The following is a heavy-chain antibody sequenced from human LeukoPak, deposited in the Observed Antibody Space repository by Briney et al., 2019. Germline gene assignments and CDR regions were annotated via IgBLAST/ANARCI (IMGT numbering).Heavy chain of an antibody. J-gene: IGHJ6*02. CDR3: ARGGVQYLGTGNGMDV. D-gene: IGHD1-14*01. CDR1: GFTFSSYE. Sequence: PGGSLRLSCAASGFTFSSYEMNWVRQAPGKGLEWVSYISSSGSTIYYADSVKGRFTISRDNAKNSLYLQMNSLRAEDTAVYYCARGGVQYLGTGNGMDVWGQGTTVTVSS. V-gene: IGHV3-48*03. CDR2: ISSSGSTI.